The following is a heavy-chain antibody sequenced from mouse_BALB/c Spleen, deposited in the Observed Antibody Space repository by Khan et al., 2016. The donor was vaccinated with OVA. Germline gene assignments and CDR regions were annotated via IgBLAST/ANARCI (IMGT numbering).Heavy chain of an antibody. D-gene: IGHD4-1*01. V-gene: IGHV5-6*01. Sequence: EVELVESGGDLVKPGGSLKLSCAASGFTFSSYGMSWVHQTPDKRLEWVATISSAGDYTFYPDNVKGRFTISRDNAKNTLYLQVSSLKSEDTAMYYCASHLTGSFAYWGQGTLVTVSA. J-gene: IGHJ3*01. CDR3: ASHLTGSFAY. CDR2: ISSAGDYT. CDR1: GFTFSSYG.